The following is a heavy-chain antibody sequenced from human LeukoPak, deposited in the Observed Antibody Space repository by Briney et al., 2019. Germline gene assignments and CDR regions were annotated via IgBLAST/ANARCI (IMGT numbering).Heavy chain of an antibody. Sequence: GGSLRLSCAASGFTFSNFAMMWVRQAPGKGLEWVSSITGDYATYSADSVKGRFTISRDDSQNTLYLQMSSLRGEDTALYYCAKDRGMVGASVRAFDYWGQGTLVTVSS. CDR1: GFTFSNFA. V-gene: IGHV3-23*01. D-gene: IGHD1-26*01. CDR2: ITGDYAT. CDR3: AKDRGMVGASVRAFDY. J-gene: IGHJ4*02.